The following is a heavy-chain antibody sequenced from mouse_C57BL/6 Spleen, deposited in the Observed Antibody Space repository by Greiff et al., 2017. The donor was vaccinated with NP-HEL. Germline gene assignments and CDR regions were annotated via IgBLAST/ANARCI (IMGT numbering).Heavy chain of an antibody. CDR3: ARLLRPLIYYAMDY. CDR2: INPNNGGT. Sequence: EVQLQQSGPELVKPGASVKIPCKASGYTFTDYNMDWVKQSHGKSLEWIGDINPNNGGTIYNQKFKGKATLTVAKSSSTAYMELRSLTSEDTAVYYCARLLRPLIYYAMDYWGQGTSVTVSS. V-gene: IGHV1-18*01. D-gene: IGHD1-2*01. J-gene: IGHJ4*01. CDR1: GYTFTDYN.